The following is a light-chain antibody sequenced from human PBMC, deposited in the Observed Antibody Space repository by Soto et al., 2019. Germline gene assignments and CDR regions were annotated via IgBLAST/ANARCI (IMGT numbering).Light chain of an antibody. CDR1: QSVSSSY. V-gene: IGKV3-20*01. J-gene: IGKJ4*01. CDR2: GAS. CDR3: QQYGSSPLT. Sequence: EIVLTQSPGTLSLTPGERATLSCRASQSVSSSYLAWYQQKPGQAPRLLIYGASSRATGIPDRFSGSGSGKDFTLTLSRLELEDFAVYYCQQYGSSPLTFGGGTKVELK.